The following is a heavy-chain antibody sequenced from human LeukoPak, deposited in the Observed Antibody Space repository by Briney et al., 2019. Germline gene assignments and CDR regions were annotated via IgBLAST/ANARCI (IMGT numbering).Heavy chain of an antibody. CDR2: IIPIFGTA. CDR3: ARGQQQLVGQTPFDY. CDR1: GGTFSSYA. V-gene: IGHV1-69*06. D-gene: IGHD6-13*01. J-gene: IGHJ4*02. Sequence: GASVKVSCKASGGTFSSYAISWVRQAPGQGLELMGGIIPIFGTANYAQKFQGRVTITADKSTSTAYMELSSLRSEDTAVYYCARGQQQLVGQTPFDYWGQGTLVTVSS.